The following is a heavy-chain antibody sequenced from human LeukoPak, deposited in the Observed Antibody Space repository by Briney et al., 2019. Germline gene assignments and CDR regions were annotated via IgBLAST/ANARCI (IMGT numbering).Heavy chain of an antibody. CDR3: AAPQGAGSFYRSVHY. V-gene: IGHV3-23*01. J-gene: IGHJ4*02. D-gene: IGHD2/OR15-2a*01. CDR2: IRSSGDRT. CDR1: GFTFSTYA. Sequence: GASLRLSCAASGFTFSTYAMSWVRQAPGKGLEWVSAIRSSGDRTYYADSVKGRFTISRDNSKETVFLEMNSLRIEDTAVYYCAAPQGAGSFYRSVHYWGQGALVTVSS.